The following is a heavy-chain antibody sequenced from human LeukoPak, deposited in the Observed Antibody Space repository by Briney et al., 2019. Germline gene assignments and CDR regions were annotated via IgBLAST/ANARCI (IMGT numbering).Heavy chain of an antibody. D-gene: IGHD3-16*01. V-gene: IGHV4-31*03. Sequence: SQTLSLTCTVSGGSISSGGYYWSWIRQHPGKGLEWIGYIYYSGSTYYNPSLKSRVTISVDTSKNQFSLKLSSVTAADTAVYYCARELTGFGGVIWPHLGKSHWFDPWGQGTLVTVSS. CDR2: IYYSGST. CDR1: GGSISSGGYY. CDR3: ARELTGFGGVIWPHLGKSHWFDP. J-gene: IGHJ5*02.